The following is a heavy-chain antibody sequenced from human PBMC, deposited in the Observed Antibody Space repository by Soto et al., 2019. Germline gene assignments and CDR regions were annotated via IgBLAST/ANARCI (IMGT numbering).Heavy chain of an antibody. D-gene: IGHD6-13*01. CDR2: IYYSGST. Sequence: SETLSLTCTVSGVSISSGGYYWSWIRQHPGKGLEWIGYIYYSGSTYYNPSLKSRVTISVDTSKNQFSLKLSSVTAADTAVYYCARRGISAIGIYFFDYWGQGTLVTVSS. CDR1: GVSISSGGYY. V-gene: IGHV4-31*03. J-gene: IGHJ4*02. CDR3: ARRGISAIGIYFFDY.